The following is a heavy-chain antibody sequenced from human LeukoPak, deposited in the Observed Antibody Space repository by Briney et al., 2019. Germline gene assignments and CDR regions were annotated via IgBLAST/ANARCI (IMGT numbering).Heavy chain of an antibody. Sequence: GGSLRLSCAASGFTFSSYAMDWVRQAPGKGLEWVAVISYDGSNQHKADSVRGRFTISRDNSKNTLYLQMNSLRAEDTAVYYCARDLHGRYSYGYRHWGQGALVTVSS. V-gene: IGHV3-30*04. CDR3: ARDLHGRYSYGYRH. J-gene: IGHJ4*02. CDR2: ISYDGSNQ. D-gene: IGHD5-18*01. CDR1: GFTFSSYA.